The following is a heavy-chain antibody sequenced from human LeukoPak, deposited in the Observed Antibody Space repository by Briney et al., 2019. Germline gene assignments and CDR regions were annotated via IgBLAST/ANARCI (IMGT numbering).Heavy chain of an antibody. V-gene: IGHV4-39*01. Sequence: SETLSLTCTVSGGSISSSSYYWGWIRQPPGKGLEWIGSIYYSGSTYYNPSLKSRVTISVDTSKNQFSLKLSSVTAADTAVYYCARPVYIQSGRYMDVWGKGTTVTVSS. CDR1: GGSISSSSYY. J-gene: IGHJ6*03. CDR2: IYYSGST. CDR3: ARPVYIQSGRYMDV. D-gene: IGHD3-10*01.